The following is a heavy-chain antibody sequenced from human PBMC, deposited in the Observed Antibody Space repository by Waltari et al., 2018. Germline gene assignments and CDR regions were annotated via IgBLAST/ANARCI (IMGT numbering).Heavy chain of an antibody. D-gene: IGHD3-10*01. CDR1: AGSISSGDSY. V-gene: IGHV4-30-4*08. J-gene: IGHJ3*02. CDR3: ARDPSYYYGSGSYPDAFDI. CDR2: IYYSGST. Sequence: QVQLQESGPGLVKPSQTLYLTCTVSAGSISSGDSYWSWIRQPPGKGLEWIGYIYYSGSTYYNPSLKSRVTISVDTSKNQFSLKLSSVTAADTAVYYCARDPSYYYGSGSYPDAFDIWGQGTMVTVSS.